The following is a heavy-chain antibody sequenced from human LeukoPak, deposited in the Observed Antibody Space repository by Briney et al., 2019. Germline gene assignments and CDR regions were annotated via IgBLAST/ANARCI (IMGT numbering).Heavy chain of an antibody. CDR2: FDPEDGET. D-gene: IGHD4-11*01. V-gene: IGHV1-24*01. CDR1: GYTLTELS. Sequence: GASVKVSCKVSGYTLTELSMHWVRQAPGKGLEWMGGFDPEDGETIYAQKFQGRVTMTEDTSTDTAYMELSSLRSEDTAVYYCATDSRVTTGYYYYGMDVWGQGTTVTVS. J-gene: IGHJ6*02. CDR3: ATDSRVTTGYYYYGMDV.